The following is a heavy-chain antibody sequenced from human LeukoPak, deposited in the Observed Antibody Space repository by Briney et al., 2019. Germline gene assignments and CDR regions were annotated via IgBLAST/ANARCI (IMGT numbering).Heavy chain of an antibody. CDR3: ARDGRSGSYYSDY. V-gene: IGHV1-2*02. CDR2: INPKSGGT. Sequence: ASVKVSCKASGYTFSRYYMYWVRQAPGQGPECMGWINPKSGGTNYTQKFQGRVTMTRDTSISTAYMELSRLRSDDTAVYYCARDGRSGSYYSDYWGQGTLVTVSS. CDR1: GYTFSRYY. D-gene: IGHD1-26*01. J-gene: IGHJ4*02.